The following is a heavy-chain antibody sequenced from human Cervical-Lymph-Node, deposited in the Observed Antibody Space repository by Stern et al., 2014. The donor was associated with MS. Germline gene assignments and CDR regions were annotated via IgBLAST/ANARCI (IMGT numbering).Heavy chain of an antibody. CDR1: GYSFNIYW. CDR3: ARRGMDV. J-gene: IGHJ6*02. CDR2: IYPDESYT. Sequence: EVQLVESGAEVKKPGESLTISCTGFGYSFNIYWIAWVRQRPGKGLEWMWIIYPDESYTGYRPSFQGQVTFSVDKSISTAYLQWSSLKPSDTATYFCARRGMDVWGQGTSVTVSS. V-gene: IGHV5-51*01.